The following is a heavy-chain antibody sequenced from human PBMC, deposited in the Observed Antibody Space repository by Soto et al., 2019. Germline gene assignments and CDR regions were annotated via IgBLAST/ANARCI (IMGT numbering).Heavy chain of an antibody. CDR1: GFTFSSYA. D-gene: IGHD2-2*01. J-gene: IGHJ6*02. CDR3: ARGGTSTPLDV. V-gene: IGHV3-23*01. Sequence: EEQLLESGGGLVQPGGSLRLSCAASGFTFSSYAMSWVRQAPGKGLEWVSAMSGSGGSTYYADSVKGRFTISSDNSKNAVYRQMNSQRGEDTFVYYCARGGTSTPLDVWGRGTTVTVAS. CDR2: MSGSGGST.